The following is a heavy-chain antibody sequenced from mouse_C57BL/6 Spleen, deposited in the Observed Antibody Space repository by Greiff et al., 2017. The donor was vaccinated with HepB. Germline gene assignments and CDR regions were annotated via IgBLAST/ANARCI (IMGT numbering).Heavy chain of an antibody. CDR3: ARQNLRYYDYGDWYFDV. Sequence: VKLQESGAELARPGASVKLSCKASGYTFTSYGISWVKQRTGQGLEWIGEIYPRSGNTYYNEKFKGKATLTADKSSSTAYMELRSLTSEDSAVYFCARQNLRYYDYGDWYFDVWGTGTTVTVSS. D-gene: IGHD2-4*01. CDR1: GYTFTSYG. J-gene: IGHJ1*03. V-gene: IGHV1-81*01. CDR2: IYPRSGNT.